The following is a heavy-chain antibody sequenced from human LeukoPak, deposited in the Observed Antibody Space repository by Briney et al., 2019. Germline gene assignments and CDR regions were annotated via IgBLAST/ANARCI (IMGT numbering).Heavy chain of an antibody. CDR3: ALPNGAARPKPQLKFDY. CDR1: GGTFSSYA. J-gene: IGHJ4*02. Sequence: SVKVSCKASGGTFSSYAISWVGQAPGQGLEWMGGIIPIFGTANYAQRFQGRGTITADDSTSTAYMALSSLRSEDTAVYYCALPNGAARPKPQLKFDYWGQGTLVTVSS. D-gene: IGHD6-6*01. CDR2: IIPIFGTA. V-gene: IGHV1-69*13.